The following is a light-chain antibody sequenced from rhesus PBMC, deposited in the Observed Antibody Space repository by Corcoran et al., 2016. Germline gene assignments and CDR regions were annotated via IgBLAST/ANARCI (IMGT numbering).Light chain of an antibody. CDR3: LQHNSYPRT. Sequence: DIQMTQSPSSLSASVGDTVTITCRASQGISSYLNWFQQKPGKDPKLLIYDASSLESGVPSRFSGSGSGTDFTLTISSLQPADFAAYYCLQHNSYPRTFGQGTKVEIK. V-gene: IGKV1-28*03. CDR2: DAS. CDR1: QGISSY. J-gene: IGKJ1*01.